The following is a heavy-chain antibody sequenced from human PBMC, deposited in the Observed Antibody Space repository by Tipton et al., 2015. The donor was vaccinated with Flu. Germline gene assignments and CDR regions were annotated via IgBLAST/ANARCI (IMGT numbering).Heavy chain of an antibody. CDR2: IYSGGST. Sequence: QLVQSGGGLIQPGGSLRLSCAASGFTVSNNYLSWVRQAPGKGLEWVSVIYSGGSTYYADSVKGRFTISRDNSKNTPYLQMNSLRAEDTAVYYCARVVLPYYWYFDLWGRGTLVTVSS. D-gene: IGHD2-21*01. CDR3: ARVVLPYYWYFDL. V-gene: IGHV3-53*01. J-gene: IGHJ2*01. CDR1: GFTVSNNY.